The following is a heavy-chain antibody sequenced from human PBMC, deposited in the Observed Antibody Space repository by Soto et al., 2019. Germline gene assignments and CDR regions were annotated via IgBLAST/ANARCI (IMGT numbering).Heavy chain of an antibody. V-gene: IGHV1-18*01. J-gene: IGHJ4*02. CDR3: ARDLAAGDF. Sequence: GASVKVSCKASGYTFTSYGISWVRQAPGQGLEWMGWISAYNGNTNYAQKLRGRVTLARDTSTSTVYMDLSSLRSEDTAMYYCARDLAAGDFWGQGTLVTVSS. CDR1: GYTFTSYG. D-gene: IGHD6-13*01. CDR2: ISAYNGNT.